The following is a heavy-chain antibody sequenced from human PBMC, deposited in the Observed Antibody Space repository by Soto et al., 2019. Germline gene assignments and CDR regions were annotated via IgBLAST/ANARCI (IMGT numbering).Heavy chain of an antibody. CDR2: ISGSGGRT. CDR3: AKADDFWSGYHIYYYYGMDV. CDR1: GFTFSSYA. Sequence: LRLSCAASGFTFSSYAMSWVRQAPGKGLEWVSGISGSGGRTYYADSVKGRFTISRDNSKHTLYLRMNSLRAEDTAVYYCAKADDFWSGYHIYYYYGMDVWGQGTTVTVSS. D-gene: IGHD3-3*01. J-gene: IGHJ6*02. V-gene: IGHV3-23*01.